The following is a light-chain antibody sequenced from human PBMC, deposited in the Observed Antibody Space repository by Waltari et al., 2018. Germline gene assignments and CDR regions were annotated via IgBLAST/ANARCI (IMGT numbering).Light chain of an antibody. Sequence: DILMTQSPLSLPVIPGEPASISCRSSQSLLHDNGNNFLDWYLQKPGQSPHLLTYVGSNRTSGVPDRFSGSGSGTDFTLKISRVEAEDVGVYYCMQALQTPWTFGQGTKVEIK. J-gene: IGKJ1*01. V-gene: IGKV2-28*01. CDR2: VGS. CDR3: MQALQTPWT. CDR1: QSLLHDNGNNF.